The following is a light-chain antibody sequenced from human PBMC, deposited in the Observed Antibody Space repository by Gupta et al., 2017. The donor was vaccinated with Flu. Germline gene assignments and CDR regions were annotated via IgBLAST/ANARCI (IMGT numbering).Light chain of an antibody. V-gene: IGKV3-15*01. CDR2: DAS. CDR3: QQGDNGPPYT. J-gene: IGKJ4*01. CDR1: HSVSSK. Sequence: ATSLLSPVERVIISSRASHSVSSKLAGYQQKPGQAPSLLIYDASTRAHGIPASFIGSGSATAFTPTISSLQSEDFAVYYCQQGDNGPPYTFGGGTKLEIK.